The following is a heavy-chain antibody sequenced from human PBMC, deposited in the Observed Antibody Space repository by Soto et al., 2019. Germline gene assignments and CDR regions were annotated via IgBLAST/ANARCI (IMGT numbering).Heavy chain of an antibody. CDR1: GFTFSSYA. CDR2: ISGSGGST. V-gene: IGHV3-23*01. Sequence: EVQLLESGGGLVQPGGSLRLSCAASGFTFSSYAMSWVRQAPGKGLEWVSAISGSGGSTYYADSVKGRFTISRDNSKNTLYLQMNSLRAEDTAVYYCAGGYGDYHYYYYGMDVWGQGTTVTVSS. CDR3: AGGYGDYHYYYYGMDV. J-gene: IGHJ6*02. D-gene: IGHD4-17*01.